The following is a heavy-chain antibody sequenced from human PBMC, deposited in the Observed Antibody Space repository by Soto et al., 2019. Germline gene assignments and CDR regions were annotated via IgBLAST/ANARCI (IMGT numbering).Heavy chain of an antibody. CDR1: GFTFSGSA. CDR3: TRWDSTVTLLAYYYGMDV. J-gene: IGHJ6*02. CDR2: IRSRADDYAT. D-gene: IGHD4-17*01. V-gene: IGHV3-73*01. Sequence: EVQLVESGGGLVQPGGALKLSCAASGFTFSGSAIHWVRQASGKGLEWVGRIRSRADDYATAYAASVKGRFTISRDDSQNTAYLQMNSLKTEDTAVYYCTRWDSTVTLLAYYYGMDVWGRGTTVTVSS.